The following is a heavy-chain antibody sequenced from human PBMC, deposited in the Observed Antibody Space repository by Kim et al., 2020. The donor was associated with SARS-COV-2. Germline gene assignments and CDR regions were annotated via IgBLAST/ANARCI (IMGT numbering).Heavy chain of an antibody. CDR2: ISSSGSTI. CDR1: GFTFSSYE. CDR3: ARVFAGTSPG. V-gene: IGHV3-48*03. D-gene: IGHD1-7*01. Sequence: GGSLRLSCAASGFTFSSYEMNWVRQAPGKGLEWVSYISSSGSTIYYADSGKGRFTISRDNAKNSLYLQMNSLRAEDTAVYYCARVFAGTSPGWGQGTLVTVSS. J-gene: IGHJ4*02.